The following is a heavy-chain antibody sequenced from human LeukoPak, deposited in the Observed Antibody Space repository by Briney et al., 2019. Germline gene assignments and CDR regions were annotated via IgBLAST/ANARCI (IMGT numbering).Heavy chain of an antibody. D-gene: IGHD4-17*01. CDR3: ARDGYGDFR. V-gene: IGHV4-59*01. J-gene: IGHJ4*02. CDR2: IYYSGST. CDR1: GGSISSYY. Sequence: SQTLSLTCTVSGGSISSYYWSWIRQPPGKGLEWIGYIYYSGSTNYNPSLKSRVTISVDTSKNQFSLKLSSVTAADTAVYYCARDGYGDFRWGQGTLVTVSS.